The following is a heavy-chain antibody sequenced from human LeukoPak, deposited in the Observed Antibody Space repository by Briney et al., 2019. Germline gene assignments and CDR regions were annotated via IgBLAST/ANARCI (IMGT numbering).Heavy chain of an antibody. V-gene: IGHV4-59*01. J-gene: IGHJ5*02. CDR2: IYNSGST. CDR1: GGSISIYY. D-gene: IGHD3-16*01. Sequence: SETLSLTCIVSGGSISIYYWNWLRQPPGKGLEWIGYIYNSGSTDYNPSLTRRVTISADTSKNQFSLKLTSVTAADTAVYYCARDRELGSWGQGILVTVSS. CDR3: ARDRELGS.